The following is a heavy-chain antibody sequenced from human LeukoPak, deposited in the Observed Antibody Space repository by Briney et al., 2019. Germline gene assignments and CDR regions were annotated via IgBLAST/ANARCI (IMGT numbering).Heavy chain of an antibody. CDR1: GFIFSDYY. D-gene: IGHD5-12*01. J-gene: IGHJ4*02. CDR3: ARDPGSGYEEHFDY. CDR2: ISSSGSTM. V-gene: IGHV3-11*01. Sequence: GGSLRLSCAAPGFIFSDYYMSWIRQAPGKGLEWVSYISSSGSTMYYTDSVKGRFIISRDNAKDSLYLQMNSLRAEDTAVYYCARDPGSGYEEHFDYWGQGTLVTVSS.